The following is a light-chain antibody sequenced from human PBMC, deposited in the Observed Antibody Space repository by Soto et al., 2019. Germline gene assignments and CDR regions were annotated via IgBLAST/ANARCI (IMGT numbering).Light chain of an antibody. CDR2: KVS. V-gene: IGKV2-30*01. CDR3: MQGTHWRPYT. CDR1: QSLLYSDGNTY. Sequence: DVVMTQSPLSLPVTLGQPASISCRSSQSLLYSDGNTYLNWFHQRPGQSPRRLIYKVSNRDSGXPXRXXGSGSGTDFTLKSSRVEADDVGVYYCMQGTHWRPYTFGQGTKLEIK. J-gene: IGKJ2*01.